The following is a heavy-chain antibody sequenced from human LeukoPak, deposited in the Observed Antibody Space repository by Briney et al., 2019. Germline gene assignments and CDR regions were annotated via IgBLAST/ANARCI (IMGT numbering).Heavy chain of an antibody. Sequence: GGSLRLSCAASGFTFSSYAMSWVRQAPGKGLEWVSGISGSGGSTYYADSVKGRFTISRDKSKNTLYLQMSSLRAEDTAVYYCARSSRFLTGAYWGQGTLVTVSS. CDR3: ARSSRFLTGAY. V-gene: IGHV3-23*01. D-gene: IGHD3-9*01. CDR2: ISGSGGST. CDR1: GFTFSSYA. J-gene: IGHJ4*02.